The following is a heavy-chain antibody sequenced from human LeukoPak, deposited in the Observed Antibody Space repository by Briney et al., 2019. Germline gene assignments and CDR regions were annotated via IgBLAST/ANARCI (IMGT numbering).Heavy chain of an antibody. D-gene: IGHD3-10*01. V-gene: IGHV1-69*13. CDR3: ARAGLYYYGSGSYKFDY. Sequence: SVKVSCKASGYTFTGYYMHWVRQAPGQGLEWMGGIIPIFGTANYAQKFQGRVTITADESTSTAYMELSSLRSEDTAVYYCARAGLYYYGSGSYKFDYWGQGTLVTVSS. J-gene: IGHJ4*02. CDR1: GYTFTGYY. CDR2: IIPIFGTA.